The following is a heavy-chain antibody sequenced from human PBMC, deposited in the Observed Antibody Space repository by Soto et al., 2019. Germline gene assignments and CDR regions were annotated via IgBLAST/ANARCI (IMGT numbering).Heavy chain of an antibody. J-gene: IGHJ3*02. CDR2: IYSGGST. CDR3: ARDRGGYSSSYDAFDI. V-gene: IGHV3-66*01. CDR1: GFTVSSNY. Sequence: GSLRLSCAASGFTVSSNYMSWVRQAPGKGLEWVSVIYSGGSTYYADSVKGRFTISRDNSKNTLYLQMNSLRAEDTAVYYCARDRGGYSSSYDAFDIWGQGTMVTVSS. D-gene: IGHD5-12*01.